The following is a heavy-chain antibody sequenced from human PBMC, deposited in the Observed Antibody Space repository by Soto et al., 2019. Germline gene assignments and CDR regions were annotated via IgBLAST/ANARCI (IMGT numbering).Heavy chain of an antibody. CDR1: GGSISRYY. CDR2: IYYSGST. J-gene: IGHJ6*03. D-gene: IGHD3-10*01. V-gene: IGHV4-59*08. Sequence: SETLSLTCTVSGGSISRYYWSWIRQPPGKGLEWIGYIYYSGSTNYNPSLKSRVTISVDTSKNQFSLKLSSVTAADTAVYYCARQAYGSGSYPSGYYYYYMDVWGKGTTVTVSS. CDR3: ARQAYGSGSYPSGYYYYYMDV.